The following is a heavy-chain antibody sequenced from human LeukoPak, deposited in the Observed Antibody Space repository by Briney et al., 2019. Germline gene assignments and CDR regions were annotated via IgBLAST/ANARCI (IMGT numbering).Heavy chain of an antibody. D-gene: IGHD3-22*01. J-gene: IGHJ4*02. CDR2: ISGSGGST. CDR3: AKGGSITMIVVVPINDY. Sequence: GGSLRLSCATSGFTFSSYTMSWVRQAPGKGVEWVSAISGSGGSTYYADSVKGRFTISRDNSKNTLYLQMNSLRAEDTAVYYCAKGGSITMIVVVPINDYWGQGTLVTVSS. V-gene: IGHV3-23*01. CDR1: GFTFSSYT.